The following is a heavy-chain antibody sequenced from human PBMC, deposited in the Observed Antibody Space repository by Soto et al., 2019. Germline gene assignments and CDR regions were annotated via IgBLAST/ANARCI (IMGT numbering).Heavy chain of an antibody. J-gene: IGHJ4*02. V-gene: IGHV3-23*01. D-gene: IGHD2-15*01. Sequence: GGSLRLSCAASGFTFSSYAMSWVRQAPGKGLEWVSAISGSGGSTYYADSVKGRFTISRDNSKNTLYLQMNSLRAEDTAVYYCARGGVYCSGGSCSNLHYWGQGTLVTVSS. CDR1: GFTFSSYA. CDR2: ISGSGGST. CDR3: ARGGVYCSGGSCSNLHY.